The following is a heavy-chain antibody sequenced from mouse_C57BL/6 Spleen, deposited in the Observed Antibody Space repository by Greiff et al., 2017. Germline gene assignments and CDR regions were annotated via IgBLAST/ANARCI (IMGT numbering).Heavy chain of an antibody. J-gene: IGHJ3*01. V-gene: IGHV1-66*01. CDR1: GYSFTSYY. Sequence: QVQLQQSGPELVKPGASVKISCKASGYSFTSYYIHWVKQRPGQGLEWIGWIYPGSGNTKYNEKFKGKATLTADTSSSTAYMQLSSLTSEDSAVYYWAREGTGAWFAYWGQGTLVTVSA. D-gene: IGHD4-1*01. CDR2: IYPGSGNT. CDR3: AREGTGAWFAY.